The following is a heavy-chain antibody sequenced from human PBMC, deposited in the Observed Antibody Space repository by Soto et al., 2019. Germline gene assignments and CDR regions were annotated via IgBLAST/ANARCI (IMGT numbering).Heavy chain of an antibody. J-gene: IGHJ3*02. CDR2: INHGGST. CDR3: ARRGDYFDSSGNAFDI. CDR1: GGSISSGDYY. D-gene: IGHD3-22*01. V-gene: IGHV4-39*07. Sequence: SETLSLTCTVSGGSISSGDYYWNWIRQPPGKGLEWIGEINHGGSTNYSPSLKSRVTISADTSKNQFSLKLSSVTAADTAVYYCARRGDYFDSSGNAFDIWGQGTMVTVSS.